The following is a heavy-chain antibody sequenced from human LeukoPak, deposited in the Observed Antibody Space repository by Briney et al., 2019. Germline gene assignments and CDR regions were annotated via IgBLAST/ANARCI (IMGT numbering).Heavy chain of an antibody. Sequence: ASVTVSCKASGYTFTSYGISWVRQAPGQGLEWMGWISAYNGNTNYAQKLQGRVTMTTDTSTSTAYMELRSLRSDDTAVYYCARDTLPYYYDSSGLATDYWGQGTLVTVSS. CDR1: GYTFTSYG. CDR2: ISAYNGNT. V-gene: IGHV1-18*01. CDR3: ARDTLPYYYDSSGLATDY. D-gene: IGHD3-22*01. J-gene: IGHJ4*02.